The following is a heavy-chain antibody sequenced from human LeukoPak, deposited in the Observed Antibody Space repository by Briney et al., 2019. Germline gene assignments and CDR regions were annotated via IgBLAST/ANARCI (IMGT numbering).Heavy chain of an antibody. CDR1: GFTFSSYG. D-gene: IGHD5-18*01. Sequence: TGGSLRLSCAASGFTFSSYGMHWVRQAPGKGLEWVAVIWYDGSNKYYADSVKGRFTISRDNSKNTLYLQMNSLRAEDTAVYYCANLDTAMVSGFDYWGQGTLVTVSS. CDR3: ANLDTAMVSGFDY. CDR2: IWYDGSNK. V-gene: IGHV3-30*02. J-gene: IGHJ4*02.